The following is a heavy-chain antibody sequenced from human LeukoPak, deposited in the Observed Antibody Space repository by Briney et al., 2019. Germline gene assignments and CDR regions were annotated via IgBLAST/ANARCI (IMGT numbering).Heavy chain of an antibody. CDR2: IYYSGST. D-gene: IGHD3-22*01. V-gene: IGHV4-61*08. CDR3: ARVGYYDSSGYYDY. CDR1: GGSISSGGYY. Sequence: SQTLSLTCTVSGGSISSGGYYWSWIRQPPGKGLEWIGYIYYSGSTNYNPSLKSRVTISVDTSKNQFSLKLSSVTAADTAVYYCARVGYYDSSGYYDYWGQGTLVTVSS. J-gene: IGHJ4*02.